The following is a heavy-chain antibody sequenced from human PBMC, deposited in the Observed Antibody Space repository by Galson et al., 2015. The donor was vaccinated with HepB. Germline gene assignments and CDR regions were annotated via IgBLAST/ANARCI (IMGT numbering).Heavy chain of an antibody. V-gene: IGHV3-43*01. Sequence: SLRLSCAASGXXXDXYTMHXVRQAXXKGLEWXSLISWDGGSTYYADSVXXRFTISRDNSKNSLYLQMNSLRTEDTALYYCAKEHYDILTGYQYYFDYWGQGTLVTVSS. CDR2: ISWDGGST. CDR1: GXXXDXYT. J-gene: IGHJ4*02. CDR3: AKEHYDILTGYQYYFDY. D-gene: IGHD3-9*01.